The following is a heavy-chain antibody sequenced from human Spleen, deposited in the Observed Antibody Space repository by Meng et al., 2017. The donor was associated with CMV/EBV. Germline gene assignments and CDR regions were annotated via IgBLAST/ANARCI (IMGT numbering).Heavy chain of an antibody. CDR3: ARDPPRAVVIANPYYYYYYGMDV. J-gene: IGHJ6*02. D-gene: IGHD2-21*01. V-gene: IGHV1-18*01. Sequence: GISWVRQAPGQGLEWMGWISAYNGNTNYAQKLQGRVTMTTDTSTSTAYMELRSLRSDDTAVYYCARDPPRAVVIANPYYYYYYGMDVWGQGTMVTVSS. CDR2: ISAYNGNT. CDR1: G.